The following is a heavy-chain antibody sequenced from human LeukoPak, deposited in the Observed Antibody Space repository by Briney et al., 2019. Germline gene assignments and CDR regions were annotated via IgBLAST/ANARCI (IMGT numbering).Heavy chain of an antibody. CDR3: ARHRTDGYNCDGSDI. J-gene: IGHJ3*02. D-gene: IGHD5-24*01. V-gene: IGHV5-51*01. Sequence: GESLKISCKGSGYSFTNYWIAWVRQMPGKGLEWMGIIYPGDSDTRYSPSFQGQVTISADRSITTAYLQWRSLKASDTAIYYCARHRTDGYNCDGSDIWGQGTKVTVSS. CDR1: GYSFTNYW. CDR2: IYPGDSDT.